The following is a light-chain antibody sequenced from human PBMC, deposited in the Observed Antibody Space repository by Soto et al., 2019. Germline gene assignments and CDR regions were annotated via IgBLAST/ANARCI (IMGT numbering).Light chain of an antibody. CDR3: SSYTTAYTQV. J-gene: IGLJ3*02. Sequence: QSALTQPASVSGSPGQSITISCTGTSGDVGGHNYVSWYQQHPGKAPKLMIYEVSNRPSGVSNRFSGSKSGNTASLIISGLQAEDEADYYCSSYTTAYTQVFGGGTKLTVL. CDR1: SGDVGGHNY. CDR2: EVS. V-gene: IGLV2-14*01.